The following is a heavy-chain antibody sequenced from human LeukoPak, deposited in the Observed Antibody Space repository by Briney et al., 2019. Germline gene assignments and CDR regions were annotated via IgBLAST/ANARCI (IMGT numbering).Heavy chain of an antibody. CDR1: GGSISSYY. CDR2: IYYSGST. V-gene: IGHV4-59*01. Sequence: SETLSLTCTVSGGSISSYYWSWIRQPPGKGLEWIGYIYYSGSTNYNPSLKSRVTISVDTSKNQFSLKLSSVTAADTAVYYCATRRIAVAAPFDYWGQRTLVTVSS. J-gene: IGHJ4*02. D-gene: IGHD6-19*01. CDR3: ATRRIAVAAPFDY.